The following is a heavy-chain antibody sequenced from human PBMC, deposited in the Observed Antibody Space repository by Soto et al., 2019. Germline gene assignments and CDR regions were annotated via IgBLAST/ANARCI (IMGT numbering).Heavy chain of an antibody. V-gene: IGHV1-2*04. Sequence: GASVKVSCKASGYTFTGYYMHWVRQAPGQGLEWMGWINPNSGGTNYAQKFQGWVTMTRDTSISTAYMELSRLRSDDTAVYYCARGGNDILTGYYTQVDYWGQGTLVTVSS. CDR3: ARGGNDILTGYYTQVDY. J-gene: IGHJ4*02. CDR2: INPNSGGT. D-gene: IGHD3-9*01. CDR1: GYTFTGYY.